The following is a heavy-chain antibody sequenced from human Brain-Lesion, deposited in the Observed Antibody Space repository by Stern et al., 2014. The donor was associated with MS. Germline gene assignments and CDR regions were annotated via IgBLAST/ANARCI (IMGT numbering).Heavy chain of an antibody. V-gene: IGHV1-2*02. J-gene: IGHJ6*02. CDR1: GYIFTGYY. CDR3: ARDQRGITIFGVVTDYYYLGMDV. D-gene: IGHD3-3*01. CDR2: INPNTGGP. Sequence: DQLVESGAEVKKPGASVKVSCKTSGYIFTGYYIHWVRQAPGQGLEWMAWINPNTGGPKYAQQFQGRVTISRDKSISPGYLELSSLTSDDTDVYYCARDQRGITIFGVVTDYYYLGMDVWGQGTTVTVSS.